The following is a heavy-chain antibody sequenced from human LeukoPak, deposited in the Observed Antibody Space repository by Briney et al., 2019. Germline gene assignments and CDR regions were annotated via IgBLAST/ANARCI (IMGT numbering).Heavy chain of an antibody. CDR2: IYYSGST. V-gene: IGHV4-59*01. D-gene: IGHD3-10*01. CDR1: GGSISSYY. CDR3: ARQIMVRGVIYFDY. Sequence: PSETLSLTCTVSGGSISSYYWSWIRQPPGKGLEWIGYIYYSGSTNYNPSLKSRVTMSVDTSKNQFSLKLSSVTAADTAVYYCARQIMVRGVIYFDYWGQGTLVTVSS. J-gene: IGHJ4*02.